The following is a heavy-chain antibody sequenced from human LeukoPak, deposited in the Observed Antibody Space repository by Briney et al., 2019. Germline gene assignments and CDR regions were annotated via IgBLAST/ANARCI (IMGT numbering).Heavy chain of an antibody. D-gene: IGHD3-22*01. CDR2: MNPNSGNT. J-gene: IGHJ4*02. CDR1: RYTFTSYD. Sequence: ASVKVSCKASRYTFTSYDINWVRQATGQGLEWMGWMNPNSGNTGYAQKFQGRVTMTRNTSISTAYMELSSLRSEDTAVYYCAREDKGSYYYDSSDRNFDYWGQGTLVTVSS. CDR3: AREDKGSYYYDSSDRNFDY. V-gene: IGHV1-8*01.